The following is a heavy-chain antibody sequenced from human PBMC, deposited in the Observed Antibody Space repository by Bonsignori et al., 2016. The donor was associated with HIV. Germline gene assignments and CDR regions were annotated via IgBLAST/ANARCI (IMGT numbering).Heavy chain of an antibody. V-gene: IGHV3-21*01. D-gene: IGHD6-19*01. J-gene: IGHJ4*02. CDR2: ISSSSSYI. CDR3: ARINLPGWIFDY. Sequence: WIRQPPGKGLEWVSSISSSSSYIYYADSVKGRFTISRDNAKNSLYLQMNSLRGEDTAVYYCARINLPGWIFDYWGQGTLVTVSS.